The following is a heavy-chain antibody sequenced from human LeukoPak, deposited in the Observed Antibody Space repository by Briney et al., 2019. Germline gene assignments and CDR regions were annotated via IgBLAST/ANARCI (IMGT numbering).Heavy chain of an antibody. CDR3: ARENYGDYYIDY. D-gene: IGHD4-17*01. CDR2: ISHDGNNM. Sequence: PGGSPRLSCAASGFIFSTYTMFWVRQAPGKGLEWVAVISHDGNNMHYADSVKGRFAISRDNSRNTLYLQMSRLRVEDTAVYSCARENYGDYYIDYRGQGTLVAVSS. CDR1: GFIFSTYT. V-gene: IGHV3-30*09. J-gene: IGHJ4*02.